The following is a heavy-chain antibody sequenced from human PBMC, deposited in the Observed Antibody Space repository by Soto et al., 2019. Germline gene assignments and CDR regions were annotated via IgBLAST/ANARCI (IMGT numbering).Heavy chain of an antibody. J-gene: IGHJ3*02. D-gene: IGHD4-17*01. CDR3: ARSATVTTPGASAFDI. CDR1: GGSISSGGYY. V-gene: IGHV4-31*03. CDR2: IYYSGSA. Sequence: QVQLQESGPGLVKPSQTLSLTCTVSGGSISSGGYYWSWIRQHPGKGLEWIGYIYYSGSAYYNPSLRSRVTIAVDTSKTQFPLKRSSVTAADTAVYYCARSATVTTPGASAFDIWGQGTMVTVSS.